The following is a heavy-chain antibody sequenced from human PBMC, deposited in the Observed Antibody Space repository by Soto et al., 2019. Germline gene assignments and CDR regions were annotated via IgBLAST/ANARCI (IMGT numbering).Heavy chain of an antibody. J-gene: IGHJ6*02. CDR3: APLSVSLSGPYGIHV. CDR2: MFYSGLT. D-gene: IGHD2-15*01. V-gene: IGHV4-39*01. CDR1: GYSVTSSDYY. Sequence: SETLSLTCSVSGYSVTSSDYYWAWIRQPPGKGLEWIGSMFYSGLTYYNPSLKSRVTLSADTSKNQFSVRLNSVTAADTAVYYCAPLSVSLSGPYGIHVWGQGTTVTVSS.